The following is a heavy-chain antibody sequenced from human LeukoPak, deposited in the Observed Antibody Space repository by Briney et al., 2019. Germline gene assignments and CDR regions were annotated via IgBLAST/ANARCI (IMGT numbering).Heavy chain of an antibody. CDR1: GFTVSSNY. CDR2: IYSGGST. CDR3: AMDSAWLPLKFDY. J-gene: IGHJ4*02. D-gene: IGHD5-24*01. Sequence: GGSLRLSCAASGFTVSSNYMSWVRQAPGKGLEWVSIIYSGGSTYYADSVKGRFTLSRDNSNNTLYLQMNNLRAEDTAVYYCAMDSAWLPLKFDYWGPGTLVAVST. V-gene: IGHV3-66*01.